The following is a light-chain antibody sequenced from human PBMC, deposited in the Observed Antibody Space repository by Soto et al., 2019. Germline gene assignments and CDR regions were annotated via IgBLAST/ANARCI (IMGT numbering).Light chain of an antibody. V-gene: IGKV3-20*01. Sequence: EIVLTQSPGTLSLSPGERATLSCRASQSVSSSYLAWYQQKPGQAPRLLIYGASSRATGIPDRFSGSGSGTDFTLTISILAPDDFTLYYCQQYGCSPPTFGQGTRLEIK. CDR3: QQYGCSPPT. CDR1: QSVSSSY. J-gene: IGKJ5*01. CDR2: GAS.